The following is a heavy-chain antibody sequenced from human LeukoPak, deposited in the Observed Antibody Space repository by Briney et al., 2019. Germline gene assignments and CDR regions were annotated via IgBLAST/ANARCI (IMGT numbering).Heavy chain of an antibody. D-gene: IGHD3-10*01. Sequence: GGSLRLSCAASGFTFTSFAMSWVRQAPGKGLEWVAFIRYDGSNKYYADSVKGRFTISRDNSKNTLYLQMNSLRAEDTAVYYCAKSYGSGSYYVPFDYWGQGTLVTVSS. V-gene: IGHV3-30*02. CDR2: IRYDGSNK. J-gene: IGHJ4*02. CDR3: AKSYGSGSYYVPFDY. CDR1: GFTFTSFA.